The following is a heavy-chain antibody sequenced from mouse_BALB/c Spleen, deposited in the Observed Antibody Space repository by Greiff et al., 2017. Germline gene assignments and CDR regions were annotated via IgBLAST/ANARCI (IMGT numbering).Heavy chain of an antibody. CDR1: GYAFSSSW. Sequence: QVQLQQSGPELVKPGASVKISCKASGYAFSSSWMNWVKQRPGQGLEWIGRIYPGDGDTNYTGKFKGKATLTADKSSSTAYMQLSSLTSVDSAVYFCARHYRYDDYAMDYWGQGTSVTVSS. CDR2: IYPGDGDT. D-gene: IGHD2-14*01. J-gene: IGHJ4*01. V-gene: IGHV1-82*01. CDR3: ARHYRYDDYAMDY.